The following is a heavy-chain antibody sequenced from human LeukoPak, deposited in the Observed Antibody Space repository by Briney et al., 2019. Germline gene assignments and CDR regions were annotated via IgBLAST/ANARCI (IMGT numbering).Heavy chain of an antibody. J-gene: IGHJ6*03. Sequence: SQTLSLTCAISGDSVSSNSAAWNWIRQSPSRGLEWLGRIYYRSKWYNDYAVSVKSRITINPDTSKNQFSLRLNSVTPEDTAVYYCARAPTLNIVGATIYYYYYMDVWGKGTTVTVSS. CDR2: IYYRSKWYN. CDR3: ARAPTLNIVGATIYYYYYMDV. D-gene: IGHD1-26*01. V-gene: IGHV6-1*01. CDR1: GDSVSSNSAA.